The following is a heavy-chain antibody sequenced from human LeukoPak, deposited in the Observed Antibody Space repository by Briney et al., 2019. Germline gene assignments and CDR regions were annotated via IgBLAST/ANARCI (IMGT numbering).Heavy chain of an antibody. J-gene: IGHJ4*02. Sequence: GGSLRLSCAASGFTFSDYYMSWIRQAPGKGLERVSYISSSGSTIYYADSVKGRFTISRDNAKNSLYLQMNSLRAEDTAVYYCARVAKERVGGVYYFDYWGQGTLVTVSS. V-gene: IGHV3-11*01. CDR1: GFTFSDYY. CDR3: ARVAKERVGGVYYFDY. D-gene: IGHD1-1*01. CDR2: ISSSGSTI.